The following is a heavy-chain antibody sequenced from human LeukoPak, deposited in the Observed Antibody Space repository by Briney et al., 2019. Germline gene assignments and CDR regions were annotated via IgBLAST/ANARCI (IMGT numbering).Heavy chain of an antibody. V-gene: IGHV3-74*01. D-gene: IGHD5-18*01. Sequence: GGSLRPSCAASGFTFSYYWMHWVRQAPGKGLVWVSRVNSDGRSTDYADSVKGRFTISRDNARNTVYLQMNSLRGEDTAVYYCAKDPPRIPYYMDVWGKGTTVTVSS. CDR2: VNSDGRST. J-gene: IGHJ6*03. CDR3: AKDPPRIPYYMDV. CDR1: GFTFSYYW.